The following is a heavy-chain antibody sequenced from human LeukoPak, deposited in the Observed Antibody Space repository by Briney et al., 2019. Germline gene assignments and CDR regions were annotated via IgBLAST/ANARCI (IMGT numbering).Heavy chain of an antibody. CDR2: IYSGGST. J-gene: IGHJ4*02. V-gene: IGHV3-53*01. CDR1: GFTFSSYE. CDR3: ARDPGGGYFDY. Sequence: PGGSLRLSCAASGFTFSSYEMNWVRQAPGKGLEWVSVIYSGGSTYYADSVKGRFTISRDNSKNTLYLQMNSLRAEDTAVYYCARDPGGGYFDYWGQGTLVTVSS. D-gene: IGHD3-10*01.